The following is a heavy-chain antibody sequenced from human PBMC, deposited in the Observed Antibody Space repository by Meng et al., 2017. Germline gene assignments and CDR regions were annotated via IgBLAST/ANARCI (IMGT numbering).Heavy chain of an antibody. CDR2: ISSILDTA. Sequence: SSKVSCKASGGTFSSYTNSWLRQAPGQGLEWMGGISSILDTAEYPQKFQGRITITADKFTGTAFMELHTLTSEDTAIYYCVRDRDVYDSMHPPMDVWGQGTMVTVSS. D-gene: IGHD3-22*01. CDR3: VRDRDVYDSMHPPMDV. CDR1: GGTFSSYT. V-gene: IGHV1-69*08. J-gene: IGHJ6*02.